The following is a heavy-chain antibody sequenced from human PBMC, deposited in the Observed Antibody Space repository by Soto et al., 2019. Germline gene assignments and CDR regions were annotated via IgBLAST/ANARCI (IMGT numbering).Heavy chain of an antibody. CDR3: ARGGGSFGDY. CDR2: IYHSGIT. V-gene: IGHV4-30-2*01. CDR1: GGSISSGGYS. J-gene: IGHJ4*02. Sequence: QLQLQESGSGLVKPSQTLSLTCAVSGGSISSGGYSWSWIRQPPGKGLEWIGYIYHSGITYYNPSLKXXVXIXXDRSMNQFSLKLSSVTAADTAVYYCARGGGSFGDYWGQGTLVTVSS. D-gene: IGHD2-15*01.